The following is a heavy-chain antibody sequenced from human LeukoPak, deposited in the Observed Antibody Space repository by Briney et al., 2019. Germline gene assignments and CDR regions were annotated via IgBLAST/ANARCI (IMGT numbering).Heavy chain of an antibody. V-gene: IGHV1-2*04. J-gene: IGHJ5*02. CDR3: ARALAGSGDDGGVDP. CDR1: GYTFIGYF. CDR2: INPNSGGT. Sequence: GASVKVSCKTSGYTFIGYFIHWVRQAPGQGLEWMGWINPNSGGTNYAQKFQGWVTMTRDTSISTAYMELSRLRSDDTAVYYCARALAGSGDDGGVDPWGQGTLVTVSS. D-gene: IGHD2-15*01.